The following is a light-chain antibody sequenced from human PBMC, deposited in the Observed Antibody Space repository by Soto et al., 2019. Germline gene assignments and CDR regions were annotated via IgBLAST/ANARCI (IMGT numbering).Light chain of an antibody. V-gene: IGKV3-15*01. CDR1: QSFSVN. J-gene: IGKJ5*01. CDR3: QQYNTWPAERT. Sequence: EIVMTQSPATLPVSSGERATFSXRASQSFSVNLAWYQQQPGQPPRLIXXXAYXPATGIPASFSASGSGTEFTLTTSSLQSEDSAFDYCQQYNTWPAERTFGQGTRLEI. CDR2: XAY.